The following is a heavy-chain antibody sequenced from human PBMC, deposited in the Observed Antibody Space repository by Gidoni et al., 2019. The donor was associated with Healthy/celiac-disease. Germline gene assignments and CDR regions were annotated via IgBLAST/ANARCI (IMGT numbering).Heavy chain of an antibody. CDR3: ARGYGPNSNSWYRYYYDGMDV. Sequence: QAHLVQSAADVKKPGASAKVSCNASCYTFSSYGLSCRRQAPGQGFEWMGGISAYNGNTNYEQKIQDRVTITTNTSTSTAYMELRSMRSDDTAVYYCARGYGPNSNSWYRYYYDGMDVWGQGTTVTVSS. V-gene: IGHV1-18*01. J-gene: IGHJ6*02. D-gene: IGHD6-13*01. CDR1: CYTFSSYG. CDR2: ISAYNGNT.